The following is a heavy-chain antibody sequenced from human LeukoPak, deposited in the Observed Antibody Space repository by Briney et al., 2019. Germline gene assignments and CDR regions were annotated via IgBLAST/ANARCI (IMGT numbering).Heavy chain of an antibody. CDR3: ARGAVIFGVLISGPPFDH. V-gene: IGHV4-34*01. J-gene: IGHJ5*02. Sequence: PSETLSLTCAVYGGSFSGYYWGWIRQPPGKGLEWIGEINHSGSTNYNPSLKSRVTISVDTSKNQFSLKLSSVTAADTAVYYCARGAVIFGVLISGPPFDHWGQGTLVSVSS. CDR1: GGSFSGYY. D-gene: IGHD3-3*01. CDR2: INHSGST.